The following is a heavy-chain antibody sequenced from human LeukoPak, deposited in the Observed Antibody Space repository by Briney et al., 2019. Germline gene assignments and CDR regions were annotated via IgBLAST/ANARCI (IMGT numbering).Heavy chain of an antibody. CDR2: ISSSGSTI. CDR1: GFTFSSYE. J-gene: IGHJ2*01. D-gene: IGHD1-26*01. CDR3: ARDMGGYFDL. Sequence: GGSLRLSRAASGFTFSSYEMNWVRQVPGKGLEWVSYISSSGSTIYYADSVKGRFTISRDNAKNSLYLQMNSLRAEDTAVYYCARDMGGYFDLWGRGTLVTVSS. V-gene: IGHV3-48*03.